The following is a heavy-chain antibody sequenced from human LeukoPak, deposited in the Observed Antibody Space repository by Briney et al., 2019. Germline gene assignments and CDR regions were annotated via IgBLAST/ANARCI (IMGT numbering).Heavy chain of an antibody. CDR3: ATYDNWVAGDV. CDR2: INKDGSEE. CDR1: EFMFSDYW. J-gene: IGHJ6*02. V-gene: IGHV3-7*01. D-gene: IGHD1-1*01. Sequence: GGSLRLSCAASEFMFSDYWMSWVRQAPGKGPEWVASINKDGSEEYYADSVKGRFTVSRDNAKNSLFLQMKNLRVEDTAIYYCATYDNWVAGDVWGQGTTVSVSS.